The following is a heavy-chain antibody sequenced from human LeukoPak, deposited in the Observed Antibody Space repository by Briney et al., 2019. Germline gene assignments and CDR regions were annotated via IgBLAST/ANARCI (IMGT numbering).Heavy chain of an antibody. V-gene: IGHV1-69*05. CDR2: IIPIFGTA. Sequence: GASVKVSCKASGGTFSSYAISWVRQAPGQGLEWMGGIIPIFGTANYAQKFQGRVTITTDESTSTAYMELSSLRSEDTAVYYCARGPAGSSWYLEVFDYWGQGTLVTVSS. CDR3: ARGPAGSSWYLEVFDY. D-gene: IGHD6-13*01. J-gene: IGHJ4*02. CDR1: GGTFSSYA.